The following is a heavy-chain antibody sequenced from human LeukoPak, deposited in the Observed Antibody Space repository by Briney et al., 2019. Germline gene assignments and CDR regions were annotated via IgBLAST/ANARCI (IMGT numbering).Heavy chain of an antibody. CDR1: GFTFSSYS. D-gene: IGHD5-12*01. CDR3: ARDRSSGPPDY. CDR2: ISSSSSYI. Sequence: PGGSLRLSCAASGFTFSSYSMNWVRQAPGKGLEWVSSISSSSSYIYYADSVKGRFTISRDNAKNSLYLQMKSLRAGDTDVYYCARDRSSGPPDYWGQGTLVTVSS. J-gene: IGHJ4*02. V-gene: IGHV3-21*01.